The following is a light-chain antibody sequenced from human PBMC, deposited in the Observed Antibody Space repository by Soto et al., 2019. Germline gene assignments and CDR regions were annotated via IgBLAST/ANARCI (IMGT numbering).Light chain of an antibody. CDR3: ETWDSNIWV. CDR2: VERSGSY. V-gene: IGLV4-60*02. Sequence: QSVLTQSSSASASLGSSVKLTCTLSSGHSSYIIAWHQQQPGKAPRYLMKVERSGSYNKGSAVPDRFSGSSSGADRYLTISNLQFEDEADYFCETWDSNIWVFGGGTKLTVL. J-gene: IGLJ3*02. CDR1: SGHSSYI.